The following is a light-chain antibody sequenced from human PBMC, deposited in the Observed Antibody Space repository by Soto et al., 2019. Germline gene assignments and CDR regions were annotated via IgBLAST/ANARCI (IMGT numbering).Light chain of an antibody. Sequence: EIVMTQSPATLSVSPGERATLSCRASQSVSSNLAWHQQKPGQAPRLLIYGASTRATAIPARFSGSGSATEFTLTISSLQSEDFAVYYCQQYNNWPLTFGGGTKVEIK. CDR2: GAS. V-gene: IGKV3-15*01. J-gene: IGKJ4*01. CDR3: QQYNNWPLT. CDR1: QSVSSN.